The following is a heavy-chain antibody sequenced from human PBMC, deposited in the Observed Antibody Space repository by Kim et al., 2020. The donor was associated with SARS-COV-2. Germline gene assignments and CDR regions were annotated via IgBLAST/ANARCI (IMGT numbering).Heavy chain of an antibody. J-gene: IGHJ2*01. CDR3: AKDRSYYDSSGYTPDWYFDL. Sequence: RFTISRDNSKNTLYLQMNSLRAEDTAVYYCAKDRSYYDSSGYTPDWYFDLWGRGTLVTVSS. V-gene: IGHV3-30*02. D-gene: IGHD3-22*01.